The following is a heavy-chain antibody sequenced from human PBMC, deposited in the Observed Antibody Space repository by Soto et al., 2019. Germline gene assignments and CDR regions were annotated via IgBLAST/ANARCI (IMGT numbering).Heavy chain of an antibody. J-gene: IGHJ4*02. CDR2: IYYSGST. Sequence: PSETLSLTCTVSGGSISSGGYYWSWIRQHPGKGLEWIGYIYYSGSTYYNPSLKSRVTISVDTSKNQFSLKLSSVTAADTAVYYCARVPTGTKNDPYYFDYWGQGTLVTVSS. D-gene: IGHD1-1*01. CDR1: GGSISSGGYY. CDR3: ARVPTGTKNDPYYFDY. V-gene: IGHV4-31*03.